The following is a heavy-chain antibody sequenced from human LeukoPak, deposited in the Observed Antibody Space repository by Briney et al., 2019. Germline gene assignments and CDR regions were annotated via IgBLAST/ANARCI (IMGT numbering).Heavy chain of an antibody. V-gene: IGHV4-61*02. Sequence: SETLSLTCTVSGGSISSGSYYWSWIRQPAGKGLEWIGRIYTSGSTNYNPSLKSRVTISVDTSKNQFSLKLSSVTAADTAVYYCARGSYWGQGTLVTVSS. CDR2: IYTSGST. CDR3: ARGSY. J-gene: IGHJ4*02. CDR1: GGSISSGSYY.